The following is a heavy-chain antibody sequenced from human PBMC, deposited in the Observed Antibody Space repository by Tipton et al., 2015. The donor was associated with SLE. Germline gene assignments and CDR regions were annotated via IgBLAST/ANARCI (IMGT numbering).Heavy chain of an antibody. CDR3: ARDLWYGAFDI. V-gene: IGHV4-4*07. J-gene: IGHJ3*02. CDR1: DGSISSHY. CDR2: IYTSGST. D-gene: IGHD2-15*01. Sequence: TLSLTCTVSDGSISSHYWSWIRQPAGKGLEWIGRIYTSGSTDYNPSLKSRVTISVDTSKNQFSLKLSSVTAADTAVYYCARDLWYGAFDIWGQGTMVTVSS.